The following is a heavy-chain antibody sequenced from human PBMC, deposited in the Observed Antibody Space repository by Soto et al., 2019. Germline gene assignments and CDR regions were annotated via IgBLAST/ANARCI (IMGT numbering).Heavy chain of an antibody. V-gene: IGHV1-2*02. CDR3: ARDGGYLRLRYYFDY. CDR1: GYTFTGNY. J-gene: IGHJ4*02. D-gene: IGHD5-18*01. Sequence: ASVKVSCKASGYTFTGNYMHWVRQAPGQGLEWMGWINPNSGGTNYADSVKGRFTISRDNSKNTLYLQMNSLRAEDTAVYYCARDGGYLRLRYYFDYWGQGTLVTVSS. CDR2: INPNSGGT.